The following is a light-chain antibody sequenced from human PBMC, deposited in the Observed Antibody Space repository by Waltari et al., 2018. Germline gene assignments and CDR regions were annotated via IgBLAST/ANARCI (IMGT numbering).Light chain of an antibody. CDR3: QQYGSSVMYT. CDR2: GAS. Sequence: VLTQSPGTLSLSPGERATLSCRASQRLIKRYVAWYQQKPGQAPTLFIYGASNRAAGIPDRFSASGSETDFTLTISRLEPEDFGVYYCQQYGSSVMYTFGQGTKLEI. CDR1: QRLIKRY. J-gene: IGKJ2*01. V-gene: IGKV3-20*01.